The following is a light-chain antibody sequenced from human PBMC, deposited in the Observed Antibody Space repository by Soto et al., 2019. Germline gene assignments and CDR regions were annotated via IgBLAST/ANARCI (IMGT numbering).Light chain of an antibody. J-gene: IGKJ4*01. CDR3: QQRSNWPSG. CDR2: DAS. CDR1: QTVSTNY. V-gene: IGKV3D-20*02. Sequence: EIVLTQSPGTLSLSPGERATLSCRASQTVSTNYLAWYQQKPGQAPRLLIYDASNRATGIPARFSGSGSGTDFTLTISSLEPEDFAVYYCQQRSNWPSGVGGGNKVDIK.